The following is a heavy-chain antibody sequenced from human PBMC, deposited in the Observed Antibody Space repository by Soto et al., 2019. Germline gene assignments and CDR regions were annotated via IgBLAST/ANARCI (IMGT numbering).Heavy chain of an antibody. D-gene: IGHD2-8*01. V-gene: IGHV1-18*04. CDR3: ARDYGYCTNGVCFYYFDY. CDR2: ISAYNGNT. CDR1: GYTFTSYG. J-gene: IGHJ4*02. Sequence: GASVKVSCKASGYTFTSYGISWVRQAPGQGLEWMGWISAYNGNTNYAQRLQGRVTMTTDTSTSTAYMELRSLRSDDTAVYYCARDYGYCTNGVCFYYFDYWGQGTLVTVSS.